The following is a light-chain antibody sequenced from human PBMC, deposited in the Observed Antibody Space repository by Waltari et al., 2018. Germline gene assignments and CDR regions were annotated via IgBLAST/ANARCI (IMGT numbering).Light chain of an antibody. V-gene: IGKV1-5*01. CDR2: DAS. Sequence: DIQMTQSPSTLSASVGDRVIITCRASQSISSWLAWYQQKPGKAPKLLIYDASSWESGVPSRFSGSGSGTEFTLTISSLQPDDFATYYCQQYNSFSQTFGQGTKVEIK. CDR1: QSISSW. CDR3: QQYNSFSQT. J-gene: IGKJ1*01.